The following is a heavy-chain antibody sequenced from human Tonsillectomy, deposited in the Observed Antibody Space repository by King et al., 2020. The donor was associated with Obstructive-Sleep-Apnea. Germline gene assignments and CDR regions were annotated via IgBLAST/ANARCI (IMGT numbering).Heavy chain of an antibody. CDR3: ARRGRKRELLARFDP. J-gene: IGHJ5*02. Sequence: VQLQQWGAGLLKPSETLSLTCAVYGGSFSGYYWSWIRQPPGKGLEWIGESKHSGRTNYNPSLKSRVTISVDTSKNQFSLKLSAVTAADTAVYYCARRGRKRELLARFDPWGQGTLVTVSS. CDR2: SKHSGRT. CDR1: GGSFSGYY. D-gene: IGHD1-26*01. V-gene: IGHV4-34*01.